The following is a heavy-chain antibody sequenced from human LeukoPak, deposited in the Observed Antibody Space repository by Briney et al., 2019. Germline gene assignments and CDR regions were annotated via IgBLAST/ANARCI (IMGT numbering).Heavy chain of an antibody. CDR1: GGSFSSYC. V-gene: IGHV4-34*01. CDR2: INHSEST. D-gene: IGHD6-13*01. J-gene: IGHJ4*02. CDR3: ARGIRRIAAAGSRFDY. Sequence: SETLSLTCTVSGGSFSSYCWSWIRQPPGQGLEWMGEINHSESTNNNPALKRRVTISVDTSKNQFSLKLSSVTPADTAVYYCARGIRRIAAAGSRFDYWGQGTLVTVSS.